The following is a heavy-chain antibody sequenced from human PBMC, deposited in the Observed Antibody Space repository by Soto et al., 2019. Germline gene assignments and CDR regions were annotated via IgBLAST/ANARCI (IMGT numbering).Heavy chain of an antibody. D-gene: IGHD3-16*02. CDR1: GFTFSTYS. V-gene: IGHV3-23*01. J-gene: IGHJ4*02. Sequence: EVQLLESGGALVQPGGSLRLSCAGSGFTFSTYSMHWVRQAPGKGLEWVSGIYGNGGGPFYADSVKGRFTISRENSKNSQYVKMNRHLEKDTVGYYGAKEYRFVGCLDFEFWGQGTLVTVSS. CDR2: IYGNGGGP. CDR3: AKEYRFVGCLDFEF.